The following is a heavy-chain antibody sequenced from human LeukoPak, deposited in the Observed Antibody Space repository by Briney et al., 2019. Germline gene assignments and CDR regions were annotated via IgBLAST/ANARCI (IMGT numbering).Heavy chain of an antibody. CDR3: AKCQVPGYQLRGDNYYGMDV. V-gene: IGHV3-23*01. D-gene: IGHD2-2*01. CDR1: GFTFSSYA. J-gene: IGHJ6*02. Sequence: GGSLRLSCAASGFTFSSYAMSWVRQAPGKGLEWVSAISGSGGSTYYADSVKGRLTISRDNSKNTLYLQMNSLRAEDTAVYYCAKCQVPGYQLRGDNYYGMDVWGQGTTVTVSS. CDR2: ISGSGGST.